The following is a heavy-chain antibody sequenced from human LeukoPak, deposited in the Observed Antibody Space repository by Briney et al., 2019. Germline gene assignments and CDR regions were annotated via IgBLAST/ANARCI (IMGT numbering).Heavy chain of an antibody. D-gene: IGHD3-22*01. Sequence: ASVKVSCKVSGYTLTELSMHWVRQAPGKGLEWMGGFDPEDGETIYAQKFQGRVTMTEDTSTDTAYMELSSLRSEDTAVYYCAAAPYYYDSSGYQYWGQETLVTVSS. CDR2: FDPEDGET. V-gene: IGHV1-24*01. CDR1: GYTLTELS. J-gene: IGHJ4*02. CDR3: AAAPYYYDSSGYQY.